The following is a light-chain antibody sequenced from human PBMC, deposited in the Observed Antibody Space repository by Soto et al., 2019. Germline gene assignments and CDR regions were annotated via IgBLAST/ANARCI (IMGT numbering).Light chain of an antibody. CDR3: QERSSLIT. CDR1: QSISIT. V-gene: IGKV3-11*01. J-gene: IGKJ4*01. Sequence: EVVLTQSPATLTLSPGERATLSCRASQSISITLAWYQQKPGQAPRLLIYDVSNRATGIPARFSGSGSGTDFTLTISSLEPEEVAVYYCQERSSLITFGGGTKVEIK. CDR2: DVS.